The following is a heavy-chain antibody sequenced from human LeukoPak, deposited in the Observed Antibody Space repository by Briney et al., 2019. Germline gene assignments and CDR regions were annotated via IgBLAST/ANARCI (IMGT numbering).Heavy chain of an antibody. J-gene: IGHJ4*02. Sequence: ASVTVSCKASGYTFTCYYMHWVRQAPGQGLEWMGWINPNSGGTNYAQKFQGRVTMTRDTSISTAYMELSRLRSDDTAVYYCARALYGDYAYFDYWGQGTLVTVSS. V-gene: IGHV1-2*02. CDR3: ARALYGDYAYFDY. CDR1: GYTFTCYY. CDR2: INPNSGGT. D-gene: IGHD4-17*01.